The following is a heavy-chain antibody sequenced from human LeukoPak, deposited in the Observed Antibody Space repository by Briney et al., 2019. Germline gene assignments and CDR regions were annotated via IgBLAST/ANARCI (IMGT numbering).Heavy chain of an antibody. CDR1: GFTFSSYA. J-gene: IGHJ4*02. D-gene: IGHD1-26*01. CDR3: AKDRVGATLYFDY. Sequence: GGSLRLSCAASGFTFSSYAMSWVRQAPGKGLEWVSAMSGSGGSTYYADSVKGRFTISRDNSKNTLYLQMNSLRAEDTAVYYCAKDRVGATLYFDYWGQGTLVTVSS. CDR2: MSGSGGST. V-gene: IGHV3-23*01.